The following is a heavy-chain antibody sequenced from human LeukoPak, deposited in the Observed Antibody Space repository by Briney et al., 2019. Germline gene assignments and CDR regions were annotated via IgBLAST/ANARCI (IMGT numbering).Heavy chain of an antibody. Sequence: PGRSLRLSCAASGFTFDDYAMHWVRQAPGKGLEWVSGISWNSGSIGYADSVKGRFTISRDNAKNSLYLQMNNLRAEDTALYYCAKAETGYYYMIGYFQHWGQGTLVTVSS. D-gene: IGHD3-22*01. J-gene: IGHJ1*01. V-gene: IGHV3-9*01. CDR1: GFTFDDYA. CDR3: AKAETGYYYMIGYFQH. CDR2: ISWNSGSI.